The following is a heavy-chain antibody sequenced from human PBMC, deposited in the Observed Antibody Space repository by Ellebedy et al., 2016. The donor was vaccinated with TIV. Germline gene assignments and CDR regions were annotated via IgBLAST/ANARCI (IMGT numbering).Heavy chain of an antibody. Sequence: SETLSLTCAVSGGPISSSNWWSWVRQPPGKGLEWIGEIYHSGSTNYNPSLKSRVTISVDPSKNQFSLKLCSVTAADTAVYYCARGASIAVDAVRAFDIWGQGKMVTVSS. V-gene: IGHV4-4*02. J-gene: IGHJ3*02. CDR1: GGPISSSNW. D-gene: IGHD6-19*01. CDR3: ARGASIAVDAVRAFDI. CDR2: IYHSGST.